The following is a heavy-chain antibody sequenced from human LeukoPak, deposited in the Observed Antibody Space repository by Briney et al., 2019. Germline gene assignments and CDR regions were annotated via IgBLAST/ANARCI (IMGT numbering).Heavy chain of an antibody. V-gene: IGHV1-18*01. Sequence: GASVKVSCKASGYTFTSYGISRVRQAPGQGLEWMGWISAYNGNTNYAQKLQGRVTMTTDTSTSTAYMELRSLRSDDTAVYYCARAWRDIVVVPAAMHKTLDYWGQGTLVTVSS. D-gene: IGHD2-2*01. CDR3: ARAWRDIVVVPAAMHKTLDY. J-gene: IGHJ4*02. CDR1: GYTFTSYG. CDR2: ISAYNGNT.